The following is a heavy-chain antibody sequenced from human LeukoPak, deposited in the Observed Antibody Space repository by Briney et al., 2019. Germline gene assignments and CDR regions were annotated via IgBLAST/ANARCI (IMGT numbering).Heavy chain of an antibody. D-gene: IGHD6-13*01. CDR1: GGSISNYY. Sequence: SETLSLTCTVSGGSISNYYWSWVRQPPMKGLEWVGYINYSGSTNYNPSLKSRVTISVDTSKNQFSLKLSSVTAADTAVYYCVRGAIAAAGTFDYWGQGTLVTVSS. J-gene: IGHJ4*02. CDR2: INYSGST. CDR3: VRGAIAAAGTFDY. V-gene: IGHV4-59*01.